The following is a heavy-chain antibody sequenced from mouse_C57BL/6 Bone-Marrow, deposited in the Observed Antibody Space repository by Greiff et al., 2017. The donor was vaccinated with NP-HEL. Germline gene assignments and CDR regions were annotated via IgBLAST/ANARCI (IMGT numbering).Heavy chain of an antibody. CDR2: ISDGGSYT. Sequence: EVKLVESGGGLVKPGGSLKLSCAASGFTFSSYAMSWVRQTPEKRLEWVATISDGGSYTYYPDNVKGRFTISRDNAKNNLYLQRSHLKSEDTAMYYCARDPTGAAMDYWGQGTSVTVSS. CDR1: GFTFSSYA. CDR3: ARDPTGAAMDY. J-gene: IGHJ4*01. V-gene: IGHV5-4*01. D-gene: IGHD1-1*01.